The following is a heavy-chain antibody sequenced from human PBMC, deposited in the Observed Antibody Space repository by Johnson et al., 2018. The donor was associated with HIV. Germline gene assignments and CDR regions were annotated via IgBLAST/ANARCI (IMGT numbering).Heavy chain of an antibody. CDR2: ISYDGSNK. CDR1: GFTFSIYS. D-gene: IGHD2-21*01. Sequence: QMQLVESGGGVVQPGRSLRLSCAASGFTFSIYSMHWVRQAPGKGLEWVAVISYDGSNKYYADSVKGRFTISRDNSKNTLYLKMNSLRAEETAVYYGARDVAVESSPLPSVFAYAFDIWGQGTMVTVSS. J-gene: IGHJ3*02. CDR3: ARDVAVESSPLPSVFAYAFDI. V-gene: IGHV3-30-3*01.